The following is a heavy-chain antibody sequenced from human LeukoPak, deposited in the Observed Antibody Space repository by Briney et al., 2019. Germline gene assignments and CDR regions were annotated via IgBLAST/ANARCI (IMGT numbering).Heavy chain of an antibody. D-gene: IGHD7-27*01. CDR1: GFTFSNYG. J-gene: IGHJ3*01. CDR2: ISPSGDIT. CDR3: VRDLHWGGFDV. Sequence: PGGSLRLSCAASGFTFSNYGMSWVRQAPGKGLEWVSGISPSGDITYYADSVLGRFSISRDNPKSTVYLQMSSLRAEDTALYYCVRDLHWGGFDVWGQGTMVTASS. V-gene: IGHV3-23*01.